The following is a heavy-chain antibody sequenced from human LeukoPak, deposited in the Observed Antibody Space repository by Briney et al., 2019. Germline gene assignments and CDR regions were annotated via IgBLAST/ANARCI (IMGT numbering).Heavy chain of an antibody. Sequence: GESLKISCKGSGYVFTNYWIGWVRQLPGTGLEWMGTIYPGDSDTRYSPSFQGQVTISADKSIHIAYLQWSSLKASDTAIYYCARAERVYSYGSDAFDIWGQGTMVTVSS. CDR2: IYPGDSDT. D-gene: IGHD3-16*01. V-gene: IGHV5-51*01. J-gene: IGHJ3*02. CDR3: ARAERVYSYGSDAFDI. CDR1: GYVFTNYW.